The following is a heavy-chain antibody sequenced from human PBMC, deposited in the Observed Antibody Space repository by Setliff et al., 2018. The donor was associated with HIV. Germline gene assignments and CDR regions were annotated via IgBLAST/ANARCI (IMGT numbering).Heavy chain of an antibody. CDR2: MDPSSAAT. CDR1: GYTFTSKH. J-gene: IGHJ4*02. CDR3: ARGESAAAGTGVCDY. Sequence: ASVKVSCKASGYTFTSKHINWVRQATGQGLEWLGWMDPSSAATGYAQKFQGRVTLTRDTSINTAYMELSSLTSDDTAVYYCARGESAAAGTGVCDYWGQGTLVTVSS. D-gene: IGHD6-13*01. V-gene: IGHV1-8*01.